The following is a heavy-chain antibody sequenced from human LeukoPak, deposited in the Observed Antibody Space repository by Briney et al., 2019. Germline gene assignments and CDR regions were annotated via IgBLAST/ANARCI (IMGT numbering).Heavy chain of an antibody. V-gene: IGHV3-21*01. CDR2: INSSRSYI. J-gene: IGHJ4*02. Sequence: PGGSLRLSCAASGFTFSSYSMNWVRQAPGKGLEWVSSINSSRSYIYYADSVKGRFTISRDNAKNSLHLQMNSLRAEDTAVYYCARTSGYSSSWYFDYWGQGTLVTVSS. D-gene: IGHD6-13*01. CDR1: GFTFSSYS. CDR3: ARTSGYSSSWYFDY.